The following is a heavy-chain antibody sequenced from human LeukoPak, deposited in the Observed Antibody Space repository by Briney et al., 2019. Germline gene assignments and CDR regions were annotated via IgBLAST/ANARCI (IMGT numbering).Heavy chain of an antibody. J-gene: IGHJ5*02. CDR3: ASGGYCGSTSCYPNWFDP. D-gene: IGHD2-2*01. CDR2: IYYSGST. CDR1: GGSISSYY. Sequence: SETLSLTCTVSGGSISSYYWSWIRQPPGKGLEWIGYIYYSGSTNYNPSLKSRVTISVDTSKNQFSLKLSSVTAADTAVYYCASGGYCGSTSCYPNWFDPWGQGTLVTVSS. V-gene: IGHV4-59*01.